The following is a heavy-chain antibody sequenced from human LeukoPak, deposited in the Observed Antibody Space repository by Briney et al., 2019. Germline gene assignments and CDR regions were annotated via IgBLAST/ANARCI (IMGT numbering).Heavy chain of an antibody. CDR2: IKSKTDGGTT. CDR3: TTALTMVVTGTF. CDR1: GFTFSNAW. J-gene: IGHJ4*02. V-gene: IGHV3-15*01. D-gene: IGHD4-23*01. Sequence: KPGGSLRLSCAASGFTFSNAWMSWVRQAQGKGLEWVGRIKSKTDGGTTDYAAPVKGRFTISRDDSKNTLYLQMNSLKTEDTAVYYCTTALTMVVTGTFWGQGTLVTVSS.